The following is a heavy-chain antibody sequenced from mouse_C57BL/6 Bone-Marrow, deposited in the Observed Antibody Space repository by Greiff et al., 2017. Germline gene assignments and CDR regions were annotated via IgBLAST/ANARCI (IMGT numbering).Heavy chain of an antibody. CDR1: GFSFNTYA. Sequence: EVQLVESGGGLVQPKGSLKLSCAASGFSFNTYAMNWVRQAPGKGLEWVARIRSKSNNYATYYADSVKDRFTISRDDSESMLYLQMNDLKTEDTAMYYCVAPYWYFDVWGTGTTVTVSS. CDR3: VAPYWYFDV. CDR2: IRSKSNNYAT. V-gene: IGHV10-1*01. J-gene: IGHJ1*03.